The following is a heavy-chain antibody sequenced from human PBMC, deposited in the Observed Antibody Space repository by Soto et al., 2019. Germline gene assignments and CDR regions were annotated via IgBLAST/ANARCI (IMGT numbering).Heavy chain of an antibody. CDR2: IYYSGST. D-gene: IGHD5-12*01. Sequence: QVQLQESGPGLVKPSQTLSLTCTVSGGSISSGGYYCSWNRQHPGKGLEWIGYIYYSGSTYYNPSLKSRVTMSVDTSENQFSLRLSSVTAADTAVYYCARKDSGYADYMDVLGKGTTVTVSS. J-gene: IGHJ6*03. CDR1: GGSISSGGYY. V-gene: IGHV4-31*03. CDR3: ARKDSGYADYMDV.